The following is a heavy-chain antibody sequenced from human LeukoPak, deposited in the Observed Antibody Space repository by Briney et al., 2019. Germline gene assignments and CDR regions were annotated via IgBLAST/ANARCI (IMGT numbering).Heavy chain of an antibody. CDR1: GFTFSSYA. V-gene: IGHV3-30*04. D-gene: IGHD3-10*01. Sequence: GGSLRLSCAASGFTFSSYAMHWVRQAPGKGLEWVAVISYDESNKYYADSVKGRFTISRDNSKNTLYLQMNSLRAEDTAVYYCARDDIHYGSYYYYYGMDVWGKGTTVTVSS. J-gene: IGHJ6*04. CDR3: ARDDIHYGSYYYYYGMDV. CDR2: ISYDESNK.